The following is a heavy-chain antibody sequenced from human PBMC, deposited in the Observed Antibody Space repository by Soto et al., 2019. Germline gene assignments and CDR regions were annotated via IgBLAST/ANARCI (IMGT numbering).Heavy chain of an antibody. CDR1: VGSISSSNW. V-gene: IGHV4-4*02. D-gene: IGHD1-26*01. Sequence: QVQLQESGPGRVKPSGTLSLTCAVSVGSISSSNWWSWVRQSPGKGLEWIGEINHSGRTSYNPSLKGRLTISVDKSKSQFALQLNAVTAADTSVYYCARIGNYYYSMDVWGQGTKVTVSS. CDR3: ARIGNYYYSMDV. J-gene: IGHJ6*02. CDR2: INHSGRT.